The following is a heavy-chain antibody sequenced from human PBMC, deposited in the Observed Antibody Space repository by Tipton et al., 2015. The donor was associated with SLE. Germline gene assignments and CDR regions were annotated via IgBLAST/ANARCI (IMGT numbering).Heavy chain of an antibody. D-gene: IGHD2-8*01. CDR1: GFTFSSYV. Sequence: SLRLSCAASGFTFSSYVMNWVRQAPGKGLEWVSSISSSSSYMYYADSVKGRFTISRDNAKNSLYLQMNSLRAEDTAVYYCARDGGEYCTNGVCSSGFDYWGQGTLVTVSS. V-gene: IGHV3-21*01. CDR2: ISSSSSYM. J-gene: IGHJ4*02. CDR3: ARDGGEYCTNGVCSSGFDY.